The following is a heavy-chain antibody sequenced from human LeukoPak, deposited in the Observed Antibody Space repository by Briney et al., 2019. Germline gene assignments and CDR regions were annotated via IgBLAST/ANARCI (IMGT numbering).Heavy chain of an antibody. CDR1: GFTFSSYS. V-gene: IGHV3-21*01. J-gene: IGHJ4*02. CDR2: ISSSSSYI. CDR3: ARGYDSSGYYPNY. Sequence: PGGSLRLSCAASGFTFSSYSMNWVRQAPGKGLEWVSSISSSSSYIYYADSVKGRFTISRDNAKNSLYLQMNSLRAEDTAVYYCARGYDSSGYYPNYWGQGTLVTVSS. D-gene: IGHD3-22*01.